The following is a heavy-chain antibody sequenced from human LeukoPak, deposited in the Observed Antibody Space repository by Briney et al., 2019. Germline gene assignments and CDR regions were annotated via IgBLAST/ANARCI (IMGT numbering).Heavy chain of an antibody. CDR2: IRYDGSNK. CDR1: GFTFSSYG. D-gene: IGHD3-22*01. CDR3: ARDGEGDYYDSSAYYPYYIDS. Sequence: GGSLRLSCAASGFTFSSYGMHWVRQAPGKGLEWVAFIRYDGSNKYYADSVKGRFTISRDDAKNSLFLQMNSLRAEDTAVYYCARDGEGDYYDSSAYYPYYIDSWGQGTLVTVSS. J-gene: IGHJ4*02. V-gene: IGHV3-30*02.